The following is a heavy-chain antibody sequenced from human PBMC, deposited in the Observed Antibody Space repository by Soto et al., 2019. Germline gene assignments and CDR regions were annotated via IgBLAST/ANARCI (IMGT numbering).Heavy chain of an antibody. Sequence: EVQLVESGGGLIQPGGSLRLSCAASGFTFGTYWMHWVRQVPGKGLVWVSRINSDGRNIDYADSVKGRFTISRDNAKSTVFLEMNSLSPEDTAVYFFSRVWDAPPPGPPNDAFDIWGQGTMVTVSS. CDR2: INSDGRNI. CDR1: GFTFGTYW. CDR3: SRVWDAPPPGPPNDAFDI. D-gene: IGHD1-26*01. J-gene: IGHJ3*02. V-gene: IGHV3-74*01.